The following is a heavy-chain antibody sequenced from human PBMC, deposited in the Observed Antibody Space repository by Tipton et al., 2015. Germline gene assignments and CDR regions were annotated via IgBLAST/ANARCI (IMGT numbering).Heavy chain of an antibody. CDR2: IYYSGST. CDR3: ARHVFIQGSWYQWFDP. V-gene: IGHV4-59*08. CDR1: GGSLNEYY. J-gene: IGHJ5*02. D-gene: IGHD6-13*01. Sequence: TLSLTCSVSGGSLNEYYWSWIRQPPGKGLEWIGYIYYSGSTNYNPSLKSRVTISVDTSKNQFSLSLTSVTAADTALYYCARHVFIQGSWYQWFDPWGQGTLVTVS.